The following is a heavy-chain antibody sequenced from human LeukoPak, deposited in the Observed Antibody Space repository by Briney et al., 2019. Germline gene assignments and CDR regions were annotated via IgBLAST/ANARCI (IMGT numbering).Heavy chain of an antibody. CDR1: GVSFSSSVYY. J-gene: IGHJ5*02. V-gene: IGHV4-39*01. CDR2: IYSTGTT. CDR3: AALATLRGSFDP. D-gene: IGHD2/OR15-2a*01. Sequence: SETLSLTCTVSGVSFSSSVYYWGWVRQPPGKGLEWLGSIYSTGTTYYNLSLKSRLTMSLDTSTNQFSLKLTSVTAADTAVYYCAALATLRGSFDPWGQGTLVTVSS.